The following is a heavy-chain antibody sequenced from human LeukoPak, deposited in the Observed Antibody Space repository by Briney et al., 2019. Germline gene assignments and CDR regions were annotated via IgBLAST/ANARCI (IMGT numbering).Heavy chain of an antibody. Sequence: SETLSLTCAVYGGSFSGYYWSWIRQPPGKGLEWIGEINHSGSTNYNPSLKSRLTISVDTSKNQFSLKLSSVTAADTAVYYCARVGLTIFGVVYYYYMDVWGKGTTVTVSS. CDR2: INHSGST. D-gene: IGHD3-3*01. CDR1: GGSFSGYY. CDR3: ARVGLTIFGVVYYYYMDV. J-gene: IGHJ6*03. V-gene: IGHV4-34*01.